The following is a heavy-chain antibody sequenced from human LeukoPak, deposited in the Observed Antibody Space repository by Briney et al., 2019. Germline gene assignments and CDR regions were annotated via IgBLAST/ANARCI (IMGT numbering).Heavy chain of an antibody. Sequence: SETLSLTCTVSGGSISSYYWSWIRQPAGKGLEWIGRIYTSGSTNYNPSLKSRVTMSVDTSKNQFSLKLSSVTAADTAVYYCARHGARLWFGELLSRRAYDYWGQGTLVTVSS. CDR3: ARHGARLWFGELLSRRAYDY. V-gene: IGHV4-4*07. J-gene: IGHJ4*02. CDR1: GGSISSYY. D-gene: IGHD3-10*01. CDR2: IYTSGST.